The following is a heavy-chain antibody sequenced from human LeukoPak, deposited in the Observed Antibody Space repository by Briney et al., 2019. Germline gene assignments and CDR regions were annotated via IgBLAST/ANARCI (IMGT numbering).Heavy chain of an antibody. CDR2: IYYSGRT. CDR3: ARKNDFDI. Sequence: LSETLSLTCTVSGGSISSDHWNWSRQPPGKGLEWIGCIYYSGRTYYNPSLKSRVSISVDMSKSQFSLRLTSVTAADTAVYYCARKNDFDIWGQGTLVPVSS. CDR1: GGSISSDH. D-gene: IGHD2/OR15-2a*01. V-gene: IGHV4-59*01. J-gene: IGHJ3*02.